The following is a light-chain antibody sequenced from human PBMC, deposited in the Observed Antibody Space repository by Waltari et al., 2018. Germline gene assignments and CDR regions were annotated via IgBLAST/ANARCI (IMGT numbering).Light chain of an antibody. J-gene: IGKJ1*01. CDR3: QQYGDSWWT. Sequence: EIVLTQSPGTLSVSPGARATLSCRASQSMSNSYIAWYQQKPGQAPRLLMYFASTRVTGVPDRFSGSGSGTDFILTISRLEPEDSAVYYCQQYGDSWWTFGQGTKVEIK. V-gene: IGKV3-20*01. CDR2: FAS. CDR1: QSMSNSY.